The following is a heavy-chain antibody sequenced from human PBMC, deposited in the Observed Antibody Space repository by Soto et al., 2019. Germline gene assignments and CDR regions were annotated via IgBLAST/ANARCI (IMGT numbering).Heavy chain of an antibody. J-gene: IGHJ3*02. Sequence: SVKVSCKASGGTFSSYTISWVRQAPGQGLEWMGRIIPILGIANYAQKFQGRVTITADKSTSTAYMELSSLRSEDTAVYYCARVLYYYDSSGIYAFDIWGQGTMVTVSS. CDR1: GGTFSSYT. V-gene: IGHV1-69*02. D-gene: IGHD3-22*01. CDR3: ARVLYYYDSSGIYAFDI. CDR2: IIPILGIA.